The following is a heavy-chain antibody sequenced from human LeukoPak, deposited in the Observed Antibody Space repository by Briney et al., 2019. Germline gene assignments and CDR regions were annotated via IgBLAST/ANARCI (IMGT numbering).Heavy chain of an antibody. CDR3: AKSYYYDSSGYYSLSCFDY. Sequence: QPGGSLRLSCGASGFTFSNYAMSWVRQAPGKGLEWVSGVSGGGGSTYYADSVKGRFTISRDNSKNAVYLQMDSLRAEDTAMYYCAKSYYYDSSGYYSLSCFDYWGQGSLVTVSS. CDR1: GFTFSNYA. CDR2: VSGGGGST. D-gene: IGHD3-22*01. V-gene: IGHV3-23*01. J-gene: IGHJ4*02.